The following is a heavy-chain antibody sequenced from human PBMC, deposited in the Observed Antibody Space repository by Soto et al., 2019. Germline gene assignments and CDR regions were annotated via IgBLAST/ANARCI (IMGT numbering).Heavy chain of an antibody. Sequence: ASETLSLTCTVSGGSISSYYWSWIRQPPGKGLEWIGYIYNSENTNYNPSLKSRVTISVDTSKNQFSLKLSSVTAADTAVYYCARHVSIYSGYDSGVWGQGTMVTVSS. D-gene: IGHD5-12*01. CDR1: GGSISSYY. CDR2: IYNSENT. CDR3: ARHVSIYSGYDSGV. V-gene: IGHV4-59*08. J-gene: IGHJ3*01.